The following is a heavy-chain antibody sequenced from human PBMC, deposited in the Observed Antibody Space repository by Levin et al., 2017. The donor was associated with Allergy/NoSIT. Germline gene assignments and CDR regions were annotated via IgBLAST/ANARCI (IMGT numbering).Heavy chain of an antibody. Sequence: ASVKVSCKASGYTVTGHYMHWVRQAPGQGLDWMGWINPNSGDTHYAPKFQGRVTMTRDTSISTVYMELNRLRSDDTAVYYCARSAVNVVVVAAADYWGQGTLVTVSS. CDR2: INPNSGDT. CDR1: GYTVTGHY. D-gene: IGHD2-15*01. V-gene: IGHV1-2*02. CDR3: ARSAVNVVVVAAADY. J-gene: IGHJ4*02.